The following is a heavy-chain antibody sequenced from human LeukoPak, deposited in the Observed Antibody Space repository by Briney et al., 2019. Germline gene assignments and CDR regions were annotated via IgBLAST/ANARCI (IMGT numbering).Heavy chain of an antibody. Sequence: PSETLSLTCTVSGGSISSYYWSWIRRPPGKGLEWIGYIYYSGSTNYNPSLKSRVTISVDTSKNQFSLKLSSLTAADTAVYYCARGTYGSSWQLEHFDYWGQGTLVTVSS. V-gene: IGHV4-59*01. CDR2: IYYSGST. CDR1: GGSISSYY. CDR3: ARGTYGSSWQLEHFDY. D-gene: IGHD6-13*01. J-gene: IGHJ4*02.